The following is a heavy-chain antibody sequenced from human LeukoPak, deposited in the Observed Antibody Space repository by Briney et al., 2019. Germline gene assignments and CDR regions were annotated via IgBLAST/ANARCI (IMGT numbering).Heavy chain of an antibody. V-gene: IGHV4-34*01. J-gene: IGHJ6*03. CDR2: INHSGST. CDR1: GGSFSGYY. Sequence: PSETLSLTCAVYGGSFSGYYWSWIRQPPGKGLEWIGEINHSGSTNYNPSLKSRVTISVDTSKNQFSLKLSSVTAADTAVYYCARLRKDYYSSYYYYMDVGGKGTTVTISS. CDR3: ARLRKDYYSSYYYYMDV. D-gene: IGHD3-22*01.